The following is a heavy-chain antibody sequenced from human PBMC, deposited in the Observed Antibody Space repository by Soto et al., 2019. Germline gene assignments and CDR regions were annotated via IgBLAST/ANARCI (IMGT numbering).Heavy chain of an antibody. V-gene: IGHV3-30*18. CDR3: AKGGRQWLVTSDFNY. CDR2: VSHDGRNT. J-gene: IGHJ4*02. D-gene: IGHD6-19*01. Sequence: VPLVESGGGVVQPGRSLRHSCAASGFTFSDYAMHWVRQAPGKGLEWVAVVSHDGRNTHYADSVKGRFTISRDSSKTTVSLEMTSLRAEDKAVYYCAKGGRQWLVTSDFNYWGQGALVTGSS. CDR1: GFTFSDYA.